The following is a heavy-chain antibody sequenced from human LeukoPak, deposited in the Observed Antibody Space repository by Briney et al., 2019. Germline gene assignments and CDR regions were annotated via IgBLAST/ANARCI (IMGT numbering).Heavy chain of an antibody. CDR2: ILYDGSNQ. Sequence: PGRSLRLSCAASGFTFSSYGMYWVRQAPGKGLEWVAVILYDGSNQYYADSVEGRFTISRDNSKNTVDLQMNSLRGEDTAVYYCAKVRSPLYYYYAMDVWGQGTTVTVSS. CDR3: AKVRSPLYYYYAMDV. J-gene: IGHJ6*02. V-gene: IGHV3-30*18. CDR1: GFTFSSYG.